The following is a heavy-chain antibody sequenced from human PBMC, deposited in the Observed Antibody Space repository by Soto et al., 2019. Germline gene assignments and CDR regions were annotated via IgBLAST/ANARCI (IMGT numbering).Heavy chain of an antibody. CDR3: VGSWTSPYNWFDP. CDR1: GFTFSSYG. D-gene: IGHD1-1*01. V-gene: IGHV3-33*01. CDR2: IWYDGSNK. J-gene: IGHJ5*02. Sequence: QPGGSLRLSCAASGFTFSSYGMHWVRQAPGKGLEWVAVIWYDGSNKYYADSVKGRFTISRDNSKNTLYLQMNSLRAEDTAVYYCVGSWTSPYNWFDPWGQGTLVTVSS.